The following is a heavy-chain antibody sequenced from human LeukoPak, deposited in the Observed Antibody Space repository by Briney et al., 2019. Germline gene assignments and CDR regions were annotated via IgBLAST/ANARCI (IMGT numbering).Heavy chain of an antibody. CDR1: GFTFSSYG. J-gene: IGHJ2*01. CDR3: ARVRVPYYYDSSGSNWYFDL. D-gene: IGHD3-22*01. CDR2: IWYDGSNK. V-gene: IGHV3-33*01. Sequence: GRSLRISCAASGFTFSSYGMHWVRQAPGKGLEWVAVIWYDGSNKYYADSVKGRFTISRDNSKNTLYLQMNSLRAEDTAVYYCARVRVPYYYDSSGSNWYFDLWGRGTLVTVSS.